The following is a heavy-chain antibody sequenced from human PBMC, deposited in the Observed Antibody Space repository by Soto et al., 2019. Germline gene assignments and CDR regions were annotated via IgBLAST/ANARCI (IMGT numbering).Heavy chain of an antibody. CDR1: GGSISSGGYY. CDR3: ARIAAAGTHFDY. V-gene: IGHV4-39*07. CDR2: IYHSGST. D-gene: IGHD6-13*01. J-gene: IGHJ4*02. Sequence: SETLSLTCTVSGGSISSGGYYWSWIRQHPGKGLEWIGEIYHSGSTNYNPSLKSRVTISVDKSKNQFSLKLSSVTAADTAVYYCARIAAAGTHFDYWGQGTLVT.